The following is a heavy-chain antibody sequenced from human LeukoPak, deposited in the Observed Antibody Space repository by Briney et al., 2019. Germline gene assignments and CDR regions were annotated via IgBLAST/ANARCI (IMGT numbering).Heavy chain of an antibody. CDR2: INPNTGGP. Sequence: ASVKVSCKASGYTFTSYYMHWVRQAPGQGLEWMGWINPNTGGPNYAQKFQGRVTMTRDTSISTAYMELSTLTSDDTAVYYCARGLGELLDWGQGTLVTVSS. CDR1: GYTFTSYY. J-gene: IGHJ4*02. CDR3: ARGLGELLD. V-gene: IGHV1-2*02. D-gene: IGHD1-7*01.